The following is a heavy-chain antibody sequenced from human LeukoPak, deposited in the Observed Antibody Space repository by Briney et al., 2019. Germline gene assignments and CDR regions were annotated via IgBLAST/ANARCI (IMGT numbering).Heavy chain of an antibody. D-gene: IGHD2-21*02. CDR3: ARSIDCGGDCYPEPIFDY. CDR2: IYYSGST. CDR1: GGSISSSSYY. Sequence: KPSETLSLTCTASGGSISSSSYYWGWIRQPPGKGLEWIGSIYYSGSTYYNPSLKSRVTISVDTSKNQFSLKLSSVTAADTAVYYCARSIDCGGDCYPEPIFDYWGQGTLVTVSS. V-gene: IGHV4-39*01. J-gene: IGHJ4*02.